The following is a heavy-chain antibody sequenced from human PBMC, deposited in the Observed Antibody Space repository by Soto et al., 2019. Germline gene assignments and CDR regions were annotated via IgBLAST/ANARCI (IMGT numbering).Heavy chain of an antibody. CDR3: ARASYYYDSSGYYSFDY. CDR2: IKQDGSEK. V-gene: IGHV3-7*01. Sequence: GGSLRLSCAASGFTFSSYWMSWVRQAPGKGLEWVANIKQDGSEKYYVDSVKGRFTTSRDNAKNSLYLQMNSLRAEDTAVYYCARASYYYDSSGYYSFDYWGQGTLVTVSS. D-gene: IGHD3-22*01. CDR1: GFTFSSYW. J-gene: IGHJ4*02.